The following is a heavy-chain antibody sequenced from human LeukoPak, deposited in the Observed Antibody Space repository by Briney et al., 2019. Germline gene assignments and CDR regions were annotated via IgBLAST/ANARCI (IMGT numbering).Heavy chain of an antibody. Sequence: GSLKLSCAASGFSFSSYAMSWVRQAPGKGLEWVSSISGSGDNTYYAESVKGRFTISRDNSKNTLFLQMNSLRAEDTAVFYCAKRSGYTAGWFFDFWGQGTLVTVSS. CDR3: AKRSGYTAGWFFDF. J-gene: IGHJ4*02. CDR1: GFSFSSYA. V-gene: IGHV3-23*01. CDR2: ISGSGDNT. D-gene: IGHD5-12*01.